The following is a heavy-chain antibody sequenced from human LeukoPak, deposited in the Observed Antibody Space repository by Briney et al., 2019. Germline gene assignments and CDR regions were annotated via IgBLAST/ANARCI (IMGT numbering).Heavy chain of an antibody. Sequence: ASVKVSCKASGGTFSSYAISWVRQAPGQGLEWMGRIIPILGIANYAQKFQGRVTITADKSTGTAYMELSSLRSEDTAVYYCARDAGPNTYYYDSSGYPDYWGQGTLVTVSS. V-gene: IGHV1-69*04. J-gene: IGHJ4*02. CDR1: GGTFSSYA. D-gene: IGHD3-22*01. CDR2: IIPILGIA. CDR3: ARDAGPNTYYYDSSGYPDY.